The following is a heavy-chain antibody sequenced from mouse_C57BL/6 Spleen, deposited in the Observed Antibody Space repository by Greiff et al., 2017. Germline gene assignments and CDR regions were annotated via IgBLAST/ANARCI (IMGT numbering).Heavy chain of an antibody. CDR3: ARNLYYDYDEGNAMDY. V-gene: IGHV1-61*01. J-gene: IGHJ4*01. CDR2: IYPSDSET. CDR1: GYTFTSYW. D-gene: IGHD2-4*01. Sequence: QVQLQQPGAELVRPGSSVKLSCKASGYTFTSYWMDWVKQRPGQGLEWIGNIYPSDSETHYNQKFKDKATLTVDKSSSTAYMQLSSLTSEDSAVYYCARNLYYDYDEGNAMDYWGQGTSVTVSS.